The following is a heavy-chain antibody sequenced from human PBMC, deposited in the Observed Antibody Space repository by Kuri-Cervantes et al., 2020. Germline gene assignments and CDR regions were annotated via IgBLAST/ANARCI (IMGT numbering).Heavy chain of an antibody. J-gene: IGHJ4*02. D-gene: IGHD2-2*01. CDR1: GYTFTSYA. Sequence: ASVKVSCKASGYTFTSYAMQWVRQAPGQRLAWMGWSNAGNGNTKYSQEFQGRVTMTRNTSISTAYMELSSLRSEDTAVYYCARGASYQPLGYWGQGTLVTVSS. V-gene: IGHV1-3*02. CDR3: ARGASYQPLGY. CDR2: SNAGNGNT.